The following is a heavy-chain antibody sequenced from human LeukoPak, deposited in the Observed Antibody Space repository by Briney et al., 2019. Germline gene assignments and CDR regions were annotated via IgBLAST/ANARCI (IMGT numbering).Heavy chain of an antibody. CDR2: INAGNGNT. CDR3: ARSSKEMATMRPFDY. Sequence: ASVKVSCKASGYTFTSYAMHWVRQAPGQRLEWMGWINAGNGNTKYSQKFQGRVTITRDTSASTAYMELSSLRSEDTAVYYCARSSKEMATMRPFDYWGQGTLVTVSS. D-gene: IGHD5-24*01. CDR1: GYTFTSYA. V-gene: IGHV1-3*01. J-gene: IGHJ4*02.